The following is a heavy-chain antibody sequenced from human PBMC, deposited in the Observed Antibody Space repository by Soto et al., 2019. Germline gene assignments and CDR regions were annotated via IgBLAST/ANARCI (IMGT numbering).Heavy chain of an antibody. J-gene: IGHJ4*02. CDR2: TKEDGSEI. CDR3: ARDVGFDYVN. CDR1: GFSIASYW. D-gene: IGHD3-16*01. Sequence: EVQLVESGGGLVQPGGSLRISCAVSGFSIASYWMSWVRQAPGKGLEWVATTKEDGSEIYYVDSVRGRFTISRDNAENLLYLQMNSLGAEDTAVYFCARDVGFDYVNWGQGTLVTVSS. V-gene: IGHV3-7*01.